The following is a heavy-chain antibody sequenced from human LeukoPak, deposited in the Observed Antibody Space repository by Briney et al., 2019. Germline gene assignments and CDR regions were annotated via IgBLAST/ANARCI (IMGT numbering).Heavy chain of an antibody. J-gene: IGHJ4*02. D-gene: IGHD3-3*01. Sequence: GGSLRLSCAASGFIFTNYFMSWVRQAPGKGLEWVASIKHDGSEKYYVDSVRGRFTISRDNTMNSLYLQMSSLRAEDTAVNYCATDRGWRTSGYYLYYFEYWGQGTLVTYSS. CDR3: ATDRGWRTSGYYLYYFEY. CDR2: IKHDGSEK. V-gene: IGHV3-7*01. CDR1: GFIFTNYF.